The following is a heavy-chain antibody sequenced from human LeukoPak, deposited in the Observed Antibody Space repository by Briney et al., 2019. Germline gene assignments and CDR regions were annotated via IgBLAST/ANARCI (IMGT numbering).Heavy chain of an antibody. CDR2: IYYSGST. J-gene: IGHJ4*02. Sequence: SETLSLTCTVSGGSISSYYWNYIRQPPGKGLEWIGYIYYSGSTKYNPSLKSRVTISVATSKNAFSLKLSSVTAADTAVYYCARDYGSGTFGFDYWGQGTLVTVSS. CDR1: GGSISSYY. D-gene: IGHD3-10*01. V-gene: IGHV4-59*01. CDR3: ARDYGSGTFGFDY.